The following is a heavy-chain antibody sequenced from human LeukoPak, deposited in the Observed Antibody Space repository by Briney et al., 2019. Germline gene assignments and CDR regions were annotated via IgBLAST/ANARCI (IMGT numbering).Heavy chain of an antibody. J-gene: IGHJ4*02. Sequence: ASVKVSCKASGYTFTSYGISWVRQAPGQGLEWMGWISAYNGNTNYAQKLQGRVTMTTDTSTSTAYMELRSLRSDDTAVYYCARGLSDRYCSGGSCYVTYWGQGTLVTVSS. V-gene: IGHV1-18*01. D-gene: IGHD2-15*01. CDR1: GYTFTSYG. CDR2: ISAYNGNT. CDR3: ARGLSDRYCSGGSCYVTY.